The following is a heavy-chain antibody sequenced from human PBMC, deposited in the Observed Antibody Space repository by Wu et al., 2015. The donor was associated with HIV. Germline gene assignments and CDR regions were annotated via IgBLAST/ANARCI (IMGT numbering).Heavy chain of an antibody. Sequence: QVQLVQSGAEVKKPGASVKVSCKASGYIFSGHYINWVRQAPGQGLEWMGWINPDSGGTRFAEKFQGRVTMTSDTSISTAYMELSSLRSDDTAVYYCARVFVVVPAGFSGEITAF. CDR3: ARVFVVVPAGFSGEITAF. CDR2: INPDSGGT. CDR1: GYIFSGHY. J-gene: IGHJ3*01. V-gene: IGHV1-2*02. D-gene: IGHD2-2*01.